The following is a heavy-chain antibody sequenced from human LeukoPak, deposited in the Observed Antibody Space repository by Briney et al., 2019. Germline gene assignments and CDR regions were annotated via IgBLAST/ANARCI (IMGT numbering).Heavy chain of an antibody. CDR3: ARDRVGATAMDV. CDR1: GFTFTNYW. Sequence: GGSLRLSCAASGFTFTNYWMSWVRQAPGKGLEWVANIKQDGSEKYYVDSVKGRFTISRDNAKNSLYLQMNSLRAEDTAVYYCARDRVGATAMDVWGKGTTVTVSS. D-gene: IGHD1-26*01. V-gene: IGHV3-7*01. J-gene: IGHJ6*03. CDR2: IKQDGSEK.